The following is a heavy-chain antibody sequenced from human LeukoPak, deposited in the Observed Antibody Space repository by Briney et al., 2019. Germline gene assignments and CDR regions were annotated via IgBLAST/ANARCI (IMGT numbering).Heavy chain of an antibody. CDR2: ISAYNGNT. CDR3: ARVIFDGDSSSDYYYYYMDV. D-gene: IGHD6-6*01. Sequence: ASVKVSCKASGYTFTSYGISWVRQAPGQGLEWMGWISAYNGNTNYAQKLQGRVTMTTDTSTGTAYMELRSLRSDDTAVYYCARVIFDGDSSSDYYYYYMDVWGKGTTVTVSS. J-gene: IGHJ6*03. CDR1: GYTFTSYG. V-gene: IGHV1-18*01.